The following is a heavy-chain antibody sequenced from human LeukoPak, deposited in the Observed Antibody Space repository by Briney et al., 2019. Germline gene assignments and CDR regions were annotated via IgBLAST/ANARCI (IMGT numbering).Heavy chain of an antibody. V-gene: IGHV3-7*01. CDR1: GFSVRTTY. D-gene: IGHD5-18*01. J-gene: IGHJ4*02. Sequence: GGSLRLSCAASGFSVRTTYMSWVRQAPGKGLEWVANIKKDGSEKYYVDAVKGRFTISRDNAKTSLYLQMNSLRAEDTAVYYCARDLSGIAGYTYGRGIDYWGQGTLVTVSS. CDR2: IKKDGSEK. CDR3: ARDLSGIAGYTYGRGIDY.